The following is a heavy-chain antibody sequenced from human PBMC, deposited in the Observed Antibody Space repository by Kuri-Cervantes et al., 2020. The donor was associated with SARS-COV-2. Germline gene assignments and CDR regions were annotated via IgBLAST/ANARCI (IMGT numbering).Heavy chain of an antibody. J-gene: IGHJ4*02. V-gene: IGHV3-48*01. D-gene: IGHD2-15*01. CDR2: ISSGSSTI. Sequence: GGSLRLSCAASGFTFSSYSMNWVRQAPGKGLEWVSYISSGSSTIYYADSVKGRFTISRDNAKNSLYLQMNSLRAEDTAVYYCARGLGYCSGGSCYSRSSSDYWGQGTLVTVSS. CDR1: GFTFSSYS. CDR3: ARGLGYCSGGSCYSRSSSDY.